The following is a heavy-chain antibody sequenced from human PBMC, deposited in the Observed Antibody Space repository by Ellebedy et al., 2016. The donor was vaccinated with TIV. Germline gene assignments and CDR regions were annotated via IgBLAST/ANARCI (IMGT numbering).Heavy chain of an antibody. Sequence: GESLKISXAASGFTFSSYATSWVRQAPGKGLEWVSTINGDGVTTYYADSVKGRFTISRDFSKNTVYLQMNSLRADDTAVYYCADPPSVDFWGQGTMVTVSS. CDR1: GFTFSSYA. J-gene: IGHJ3*01. CDR2: INGDGVTT. V-gene: IGHV3-23*01. CDR3: ADPPSVDF.